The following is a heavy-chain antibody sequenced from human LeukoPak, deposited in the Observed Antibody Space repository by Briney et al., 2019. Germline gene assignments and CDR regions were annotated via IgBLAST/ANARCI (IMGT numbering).Heavy chain of an antibody. Sequence: GGSLRLSCAASGFTFSRYEMTWVRQAPGKGLEWVSYISSSSSTIYYADSVKGRFTISRDNAKNSLYLQMNGLRAEDTAVYYCAREGGTYVLDAFDIWGQGTLVTVSS. CDR3: AREGGTYVLDAFDI. D-gene: IGHD1-26*01. CDR2: ISSSSSTI. V-gene: IGHV3-48*03. CDR1: GFTFSRYE. J-gene: IGHJ3*02.